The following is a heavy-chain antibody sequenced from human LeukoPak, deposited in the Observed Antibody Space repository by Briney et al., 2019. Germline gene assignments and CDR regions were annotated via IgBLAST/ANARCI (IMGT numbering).Heavy chain of an antibody. CDR1: GGSFRGYY. V-gene: IGHV4-34*01. J-gene: IGHJ4*02. D-gene: IGHD2-2*01. CDR3: ASTERCSTTCPLDY. CDR2: INHSGST. Sequence: ESSETLSLTCAVYGGSFRGYYWSGIRQPPGKGLEWIGEINHSGSTNYNPSLKSRVTISLDTSMKKFSLKLNSVTAADTAVYYCASTERCSTTCPLDYWGQGTLVTVSS.